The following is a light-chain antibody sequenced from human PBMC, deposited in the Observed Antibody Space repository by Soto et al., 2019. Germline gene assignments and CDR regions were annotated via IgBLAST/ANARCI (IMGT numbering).Light chain of an antibody. V-gene: IGKV3D-20*02. Sequence: EILLTQSPFTLSLSPGDRATLSCRASQSVSGSYLAWYQQKPGQAPRLLIYDASNRATGIPARFSGSGSGTDFTLTISSLQPEDFAVYYCQQRSNWSITFGQGTRVEIK. CDR3: QQRSNWSIT. J-gene: IGKJ5*01. CDR1: QSVSGSY. CDR2: DAS.